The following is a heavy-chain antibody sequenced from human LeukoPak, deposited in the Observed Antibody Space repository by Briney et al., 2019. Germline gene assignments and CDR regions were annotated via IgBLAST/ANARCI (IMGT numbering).Heavy chain of an antibody. Sequence: ASVKVSCKASGGTFSSHAISWVRQAPGQGLEWMGIINPSGGSTSYAQKFQGRVTMTRDTSTSTVYMELSSLRSEDTAVYYCARDSPSFDYWGQGTLVTVSS. V-gene: IGHV1-46*01. CDR1: GGTFSSHA. CDR2: INPSGGST. CDR3: ARDSPSFDY. J-gene: IGHJ4*02.